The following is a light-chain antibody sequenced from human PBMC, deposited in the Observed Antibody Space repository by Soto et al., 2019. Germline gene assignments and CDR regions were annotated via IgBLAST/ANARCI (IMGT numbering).Light chain of an antibody. V-gene: IGKV1-27*01. CDR2: AAS. Sequence: GDRVTITCRASQGISNYLAWYQQKPEHVPELLIYAASTLQSGVPSRLSGSGSGTAFTLTFSSLQLEDVATYSCQNYTCASRTCGRGIRVVIK. J-gene: IGKJ3*01. CDR3: QNYTCASRT. CDR1: QGISNY.